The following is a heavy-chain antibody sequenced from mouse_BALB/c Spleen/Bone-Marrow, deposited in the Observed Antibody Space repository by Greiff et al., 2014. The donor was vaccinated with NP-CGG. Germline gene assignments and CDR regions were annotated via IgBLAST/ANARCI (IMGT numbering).Heavy chain of an antibody. CDR3: ARHGITRLLDY. Sequence: EVQLVESGGGLVKPGGSLKLSCAASGFTFSSYAMSWVRQTPEKRLEWVATISSDGSYTYYPDSVKGRFTISRDNAKNTLYLQMSSLRSEDTAMYYCARHGITRLLDYWGQGTTLTVSS. CDR1: GFTFSSYA. V-gene: IGHV5-9-3*01. CDR2: ISSDGSYT. D-gene: IGHD2-4*01. J-gene: IGHJ2*01.